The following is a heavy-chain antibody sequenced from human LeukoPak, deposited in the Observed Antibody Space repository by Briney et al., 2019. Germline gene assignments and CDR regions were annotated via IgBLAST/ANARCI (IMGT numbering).Heavy chain of an antibody. Sequence: GASVKVSCKASGGTFSSYAISWVRQAPGQGLEWMGWINPNSGGTNYAQKFQGRVTMTRDTSISTAYMELSRLRSDDTAVYYCGREYSSAIDYWGQGTLVTVSS. J-gene: IGHJ4*02. CDR2: INPNSGGT. D-gene: IGHD6-19*01. V-gene: IGHV1-2*02. CDR1: GGTFSSYA. CDR3: GREYSSAIDY.